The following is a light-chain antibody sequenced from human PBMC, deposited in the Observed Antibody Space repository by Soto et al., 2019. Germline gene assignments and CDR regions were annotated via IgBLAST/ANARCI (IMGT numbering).Light chain of an antibody. J-gene: IGLJ3*02. CDR2: EVS. CDR3: KSRTTRNTLV. V-gene: IGLV2-14*01. CDR1: SSDVGIFNY. Sequence: QSVLTQPASVSGSPGQSITISCTGTSSDVGIFNYVSWYQHHPGKAPKLMIYEVSDRPSGISSRFYGSRSGNTASLTISGLQAEDEADYYCKSRTTRNTLVFGGGTKLTVL.